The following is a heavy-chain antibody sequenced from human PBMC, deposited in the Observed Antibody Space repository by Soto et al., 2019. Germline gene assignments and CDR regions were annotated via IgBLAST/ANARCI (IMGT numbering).Heavy chain of an antibody. V-gene: IGHV1-46*01. J-gene: IGHJ4*02. CDR3: ARSPRPTGTTLYYFDS. Sequence: ASVKVSCKASGYTLTSFYMHWMRQAPGQGLEWMGVIDPSAGSTTYAQKFKGRVRMTRDTFASTVFMELSSLRSEDTAVYYCARSPRPTGTTLYYFDSWGQRTLVTVSS. CDR2: IDPSAGST. CDR1: GYTLTSFY. D-gene: IGHD1-1*01.